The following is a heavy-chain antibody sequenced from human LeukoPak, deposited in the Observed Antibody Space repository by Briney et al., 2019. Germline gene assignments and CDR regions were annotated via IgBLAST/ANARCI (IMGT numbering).Heavy chain of an antibody. CDR3: ARDTTPCDY. CDR1: GFTFSGSA. CDR2: ISSSGSTI. Sequence: PGGSLRLSCAASGFTFSGSAMNWVRQAPGKGLEWVSYISSSGSTIYYADSVKGRFTISRDNAKNSLYLQMNSLRAEDTAVYYCARDTTPCDYWGQGTLVTVSS. J-gene: IGHJ4*02. D-gene: IGHD1-26*01. V-gene: IGHV3-48*03.